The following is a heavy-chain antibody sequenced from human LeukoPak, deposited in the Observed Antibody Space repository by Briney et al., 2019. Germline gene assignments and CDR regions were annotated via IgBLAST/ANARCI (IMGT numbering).Heavy chain of an antibody. J-gene: IGHJ5*02. V-gene: IGHV3-53*01. CDR1: AASVIRNC. CDR3: ARGSGSGWPLDR. D-gene: IGHD6-19*01. Sequence: GASASPSCAPAAASVIRNCTGSVSQAPGKGLQWVAIMYAGGTTDYSDSVRGRFHISRDSSNNTLSLQINSLRAEDTAVYYCARGSGSGWPLDRWGQGALVTVSS. CDR2: MYAGGTT.